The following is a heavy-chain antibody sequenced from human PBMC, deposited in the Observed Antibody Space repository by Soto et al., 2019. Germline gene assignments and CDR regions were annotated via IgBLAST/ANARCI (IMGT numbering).Heavy chain of an antibody. D-gene: IGHD5-18*01. V-gene: IGHV1-18*01. CDR2: ISAYNGNT. J-gene: IGHJ6*02. CDR1: GYTFTSYG. CDR3: ASAVWLRPFYYYYCMDV. Sequence: QVQLVQSGAEVKKPGASVKVSCKASGYTFTSYGISWVRQAPGHGLEWMGWISAYNGNTNYAQKLQGRVTMTTDTSTSTAYMELRSRRSDDTAGYYCASAVWLRPFYYYYCMDVCGQGTTVTVSS.